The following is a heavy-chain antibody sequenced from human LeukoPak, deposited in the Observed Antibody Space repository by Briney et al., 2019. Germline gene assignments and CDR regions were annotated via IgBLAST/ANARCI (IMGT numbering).Heavy chain of an antibody. V-gene: IGHV4-4*07. CDR3: ARDSPGDYYYYMDV. Sequence: SETLSLTCTVSGGSISSYYWSWIRRPAGKGLEWVGRIYTSGSTNYNTSLKRRVTMSVDTSKNQFSLKLSSVTAADTAVYYCARDSPGDYYYYMDVWGKGTTVTVSS. J-gene: IGHJ6*03. CDR1: GGSISSYY. D-gene: IGHD7-27*01. CDR2: IYTSGST.